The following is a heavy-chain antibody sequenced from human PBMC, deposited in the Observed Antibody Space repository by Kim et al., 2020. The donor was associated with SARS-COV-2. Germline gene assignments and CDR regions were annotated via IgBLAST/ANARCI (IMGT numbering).Heavy chain of an antibody. J-gene: IGHJ6*03. V-gene: IGHV2-70*11. CDR1: GFSLSTSGMC. D-gene: IGHD6-13*01. Sequence: SGPTLVKPTQTLTLTCTFSGFSLSTSGMCVSWIRQPPGKALEWLARIDWDDDKYYSTSLKTRLTISKDTSKNQVVLTMTNMDPVDTATYYCARNTYSSSWFPGDYYYYYMDVWGKGTTVTVSS. CDR2: IDWDDDK. CDR3: ARNTYSSSWFPGDYYYYYMDV.